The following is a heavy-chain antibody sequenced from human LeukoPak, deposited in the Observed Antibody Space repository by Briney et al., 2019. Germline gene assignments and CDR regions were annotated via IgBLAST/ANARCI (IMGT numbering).Heavy chain of an antibody. Sequence: SETLSLTRTVSGGSISSYYWSWIRQPPGKGLEWIGFIYYSGNTDYNSSLKSRVTISVVTSKNQFSLKLRSVTAADTAVYYCARSRIAGLFDYWGQGTLVTVSS. CDR1: GGSISSYY. CDR3: ARSRIAGLFDY. V-gene: IGHV4-59*01. J-gene: IGHJ4*02. D-gene: IGHD2-15*01. CDR2: IYYSGNT.